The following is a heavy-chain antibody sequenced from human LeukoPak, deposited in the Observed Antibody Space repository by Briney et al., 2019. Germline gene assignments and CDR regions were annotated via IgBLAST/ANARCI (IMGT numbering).Heavy chain of an antibody. J-gene: IGHJ4*02. CDR2: IHYSGST. V-gene: IGHV4-31*03. Sequence: SQTLSLTCTVSGDSISSDNYYWSWIRQHPGKGLEWIGYIHYSGSTYYNPSLKSRFTMSVDTSKNQFSLKLSSVTAADTAVYYCARDFGYYGSGSLDYWSQGALVTVSS. CDR3: ARDFGYYGSGSLDY. CDR1: GDSISSDNYY. D-gene: IGHD3-10*01.